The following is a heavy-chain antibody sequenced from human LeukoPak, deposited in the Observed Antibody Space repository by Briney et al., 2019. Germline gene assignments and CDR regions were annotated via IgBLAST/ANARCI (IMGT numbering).Heavy chain of an antibody. CDR1: GGSFSSYF. J-gene: IGHJ6*03. CDR2: IYPSGNT. D-gene: IGHD3-10*01. CDR3: AREDSGSYYNYYYFYMDV. V-gene: IGHV4-4*07. Sequence: SETLSLTCSVSGGSFSSYFWSWVRQPAGKGLEWIGRIYPSGNTNYNPSLKSRVTLSVDTSKTQFSLWLSSVTAADTAVYYCAREDSGSYYNYYYFYMDVWGKGTTVTISS.